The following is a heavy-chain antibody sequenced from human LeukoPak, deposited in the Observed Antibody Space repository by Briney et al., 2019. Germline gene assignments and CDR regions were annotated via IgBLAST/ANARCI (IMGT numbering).Heavy chain of an antibody. D-gene: IGHD3-22*01. CDR3: ARALIGSVPDY. V-gene: IGHV4-59*01. CDR2: VYYSGSS. J-gene: IGHJ4*02. CDR1: GGSINGYY. Sequence: TSETLSLTCTVSGGSINGYYWTWIRQSPGKGLEWIGYVYYSGSSNYNPSLKSRVTMSVYTSRNQFSLKLSSVTAADTAIYYCARALIGSVPDYWGQGTLVTVSS.